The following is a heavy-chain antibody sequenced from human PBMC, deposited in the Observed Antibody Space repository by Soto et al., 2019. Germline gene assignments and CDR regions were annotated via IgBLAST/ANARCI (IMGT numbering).Heavy chain of an antibody. CDR3: AKVAFGDHVPFLFDP. V-gene: IGHV3-23*01. CDR2: ISGSGGST. D-gene: IGHD2-21*02. CDR1: GFTFSSYA. Sequence: PVGSLRLSCAASGFTFSSYAMSWVRQAPGKGLEWVSAISGSGGSTYYADSVKGRFTISRDNSKNTLYLQMNSLRAEDTAVYYCAKVAFGDHVPFLFDPWGQGTLVTVSS. J-gene: IGHJ5*02.